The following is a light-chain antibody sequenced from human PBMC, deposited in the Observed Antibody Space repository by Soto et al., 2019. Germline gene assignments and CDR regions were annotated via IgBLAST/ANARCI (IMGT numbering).Light chain of an antibody. CDR1: QSISSW. CDR2: KAS. Sequence: DIQMTQSRSTLSASVEDRVTITCRASQSISSWLAWYQQKPGKAPKLLIYKASSLESGVPSRFSGSGSGTEFTLTISSLQPDDFATYYCQHYNSYPITFGPGTKVDIK. CDR3: QHYNSYPIT. V-gene: IGKV1-5*03. J-gene: IGKJ3*01.